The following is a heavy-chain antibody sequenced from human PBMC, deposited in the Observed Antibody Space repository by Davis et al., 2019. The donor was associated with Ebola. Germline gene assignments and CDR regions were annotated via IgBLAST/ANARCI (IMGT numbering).Heavy chain of an antibody. J-gene: IGHJ4*02. CDR3: VKDEGDFYTDYPDY. CDR2: IWSDGGHE. Sequence: GGSLRLSCTVSGFTFSTYGMHWVRQVPGKGLEWVAVIWSDGGHEWYADSVKGRFTISRDNSKSTLYLQLISLRAEDTALYYCVKDEGDFYTDYPDYWGQGTLVTVST. CDR1: GFTFSTYG. V-gene: IGHV3-33*06. D-gene: IGHD2-21*02.